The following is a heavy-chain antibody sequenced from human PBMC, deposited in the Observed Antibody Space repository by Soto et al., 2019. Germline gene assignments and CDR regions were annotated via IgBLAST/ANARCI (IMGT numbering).Heavy chain of an antibody. D-gene: IGHD2-15*01. Sequence: GGSLRLSCAASGFTFSSYAMHWVRQAPGKGLEWVAVISYDGSNKYYADSVKGRFTISRDNSKNTLYLQMNSLRVEDTAVYYCARQYCSGGSCYYYYYGMDVWGQGTTVTVSS. CDR2: ISYDGSNK. V-gene: IGHV3-30-3*01. CDR1: GFTFSSYA. J-gene: IGHJ6*02. CDR3: ARQYCSGGSCYYYYYGMDV.